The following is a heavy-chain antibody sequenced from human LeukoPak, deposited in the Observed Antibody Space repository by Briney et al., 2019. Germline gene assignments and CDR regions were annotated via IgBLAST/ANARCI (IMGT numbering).Heavy chain of an antibody. Sequence: SETLSLTCTVSGDSISSGDYYWSWIRQPAGKGLEWVGRISSSGSTNYNPSLKSRVTISVDTSKNQFSLKLSSVTAADTAVYFCARGPYSYDSSGAFDIWGQGTMVTVSS. CDR1: GDSISSGDYY. CDR2: ISSSGST. D-gene: IGHD3-22*01. V-gene: IGHV4-61*02. J-gene: IGHJ3*02. CDR3: ARGPYSYDSSGAFDI.